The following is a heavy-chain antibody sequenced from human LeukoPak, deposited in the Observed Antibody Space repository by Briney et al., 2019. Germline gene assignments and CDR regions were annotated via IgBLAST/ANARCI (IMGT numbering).Heavy chain of an antibody. CDR1: GASISSYY. V-gene: IGHV4-59*01. J-gene: IGHJ5*02. D-gene: IGHD1-26*01. CDR3: AKDWELGS. CDR2: IYTSGGT. Sequence: SETLSLTCSVSGASISSYYWTWIRQPPGKGLEWIGNIYTSGGTNYNPSLKNRVTISLDTSKDQFSLKLTSVTAADTAFYYCAKDWELGSWGQGTLVTVSS.